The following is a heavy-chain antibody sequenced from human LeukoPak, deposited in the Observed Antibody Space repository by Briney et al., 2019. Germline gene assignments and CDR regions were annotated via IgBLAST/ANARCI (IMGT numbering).Heavy chain of an antibody. D-gene: IGHD3-10*01. CDR3: ATRIYGSGNEWGFDY. CDR2: FDPEDGET. V-gene: IGHV1-24*01. CDR1: GYTLTELS. J-gene: IGHJ4*02. Sequence: ASVKVSCKVSGYTLTELSMHWVRQAPGKGLEWMGGFDPEDGETIYAQKFQGRVTMTEDTSTDTAYMELSSLRSEDTAVYYCATRIYGSGNEWGFDYWGQGTLVTVSS.